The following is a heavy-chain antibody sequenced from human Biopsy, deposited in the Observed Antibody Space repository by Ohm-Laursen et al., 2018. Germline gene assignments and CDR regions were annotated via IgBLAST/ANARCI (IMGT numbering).Heavy chain of an antibody. V-gene: IGHV4-31*03. Sequence: TLSLTSTVFSVSINGGRYYCNWTRHQLGKGLERIGNIFYSANTYYNPSLKSRVTISVDTSKNQYSLKLSSVTAADTAVYYCARLGSGDYFPTFFDFWGQGALVTVSS. CDR3: ARLGSGDYFPTFFDF. CDR1: SVSINGGRYY. J-gene: IGHJ4*02. D-gene: IGHD5-12*01. CDR2: IFYSANT.